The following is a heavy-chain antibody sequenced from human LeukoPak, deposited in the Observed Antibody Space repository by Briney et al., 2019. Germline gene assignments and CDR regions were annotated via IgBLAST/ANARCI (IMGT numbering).Heavy chain of an antibody. CDR2: IIPIFGTA. D-gene: IGHD6-13*01. V-gene: IGHV1-69*01. Sequence: SVRVSCKSSGGTFSSYAISWVRQAPGQGLEWMGGIIPIFGTANYAQKFQGRVTITADESTSTAYMELSSLRSEDTAVYYCAREGGSWPLDYWGQGTLVTVSS. J-gene: IGHJ4*02. CDR1: GGTFSSYA. CDR3: AREGGSWPLDY.